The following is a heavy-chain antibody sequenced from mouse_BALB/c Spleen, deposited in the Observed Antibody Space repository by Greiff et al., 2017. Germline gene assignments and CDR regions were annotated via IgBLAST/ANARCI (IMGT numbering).Heavy chain of an antibody. V-gene: IGHV2-6-7*01. CDR3: ARDRRYDGVYYAMDY. CDR1: GFSLTGYG. Sequence: QVQLKESGPGLVAPSQSLSITCTVSGFSLTGYGVNWVRQPPGKGLEWLGMIWGDGSTDYNSALKSRLSISKDNSKSQVFLKMNSLQTDDTARYYCARDRRYDGVYYAMDYWGQGTSVTVSS. D-gene: IGHD2-14*01. J-gene: IGHJ4*01. CDR2: IWGDGST.